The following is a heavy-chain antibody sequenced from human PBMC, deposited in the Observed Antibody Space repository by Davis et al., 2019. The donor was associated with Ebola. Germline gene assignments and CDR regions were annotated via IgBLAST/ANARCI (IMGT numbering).Heavy chain of an antibody. CDR3: ARGGLIGVGYYFDY. CDR2: IIPIFGTA. Sequence: VKVSCKASGGTFSSYAISWVRQAPGQGLEWMGGIIPIFGTANYAQKFQGRVTITADESTSTAYMELSSLRSKDTAVYYCARGGLIGVGYYFDYWGQGTLVTVSS. J-gene: IGHJ4*02. V-gene: IGHV1-69*01. CDR1: GGTFSSYA. D-gene: IGHD2-8*01.